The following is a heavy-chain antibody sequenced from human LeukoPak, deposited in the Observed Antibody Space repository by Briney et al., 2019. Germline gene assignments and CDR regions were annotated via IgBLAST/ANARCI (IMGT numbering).Heavy chain of an antibody. CDR1: GGSISSGSYY. CDR3: ARARPGGRRYYYMDV. V-gene: IGHV4-61*02. D-gene: IGHD2-15*01. Sequence: SQTLSLTCTVSGGSISSGSYYWSWIRQPAGKGLEWIGRIYTSGSTNYNPSLKSRVTISVDTSKNQFSLKLSSVTAADTAVYYCARARPGGRRYYYMDVWGKGTTVTVSS. J-gene: IGHJ6*03. CDR2: IYTSGST.